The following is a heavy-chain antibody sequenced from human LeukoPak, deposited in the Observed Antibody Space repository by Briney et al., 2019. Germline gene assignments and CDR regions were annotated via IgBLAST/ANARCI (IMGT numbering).Heavy chain of an antibody. CDR2: MNPNSGNT. CDR3: ARGPPVLLWFGSHRITYYYYGMDV. J-gene: IGHJ6*02. D-gene: IGHD3-10*01. CDR1: GYTLTSYD. Sequence: ASVKVSCKASGYTLTSYDINWVRQATGQGLEWMGWMNPNSGNTGYAQKFQGRVTMTRNTSISTAYMELSSLRSEDTAVYYCARGPPVLLWFGSHRITYYYYGMDVWGQGTTVTVSS. V-gene: IGHV1-8*01.